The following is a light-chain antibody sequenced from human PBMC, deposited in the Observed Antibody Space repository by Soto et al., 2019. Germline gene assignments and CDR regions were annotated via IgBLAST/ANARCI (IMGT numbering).Light chain of an antibody. V-gene: IGKV3-11*01. CDR2: DAS. Sequence: EIVCTQSPATLSLSPGERATLSCRASQSVSSYLAWYQQKPGQAPRLLIYDASNRATGIPARFSGSGSGTDFTLTISSLETEDLAVYYCQQRSNWPPITVGQGTKVDIK. CDR1: QSVSSY. CDR3: QQRSNWPPIT. J-gene: IGKJ1*01.